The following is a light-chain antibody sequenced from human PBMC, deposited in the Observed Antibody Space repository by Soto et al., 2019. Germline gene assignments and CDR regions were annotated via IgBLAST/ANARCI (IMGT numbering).Light chain of an antibody. J-gene: IGKJ1*01. V-gene: IGKV3-15*01. CDR1: QSVTNSY. CDR3: QQYNSYSWT. Sequence: EIVMTQSPAALSVSPVEGSTVSLRASQSVTNSYLAWYQQKPGQAPRLLIFGASTRAAGIPARFSGSGSGTEFTLTISSLQPDDFATYYCQQYNSYSWTFGQGTKVDIK. CDR2: GAS.